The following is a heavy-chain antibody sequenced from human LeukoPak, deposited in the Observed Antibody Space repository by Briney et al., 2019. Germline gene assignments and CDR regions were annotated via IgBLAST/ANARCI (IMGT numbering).Heavy chain of an antibody. V-gene: IGHV3-53*01. Sequence: GGSLRLSYAASGFTVSSNYMSWVRQAPGKGLEWVSVIYSGGSTYYADSVKGRFTISRDNSKNTLYLQMNSLRAEDTAVYYCARGIGKARYFDYWGQGTLVTVSS. J-gene: IGHJ4*02. CDR2: IYSGGST. CDR3: ARGIGKARYFDY. D-gene: IGHD4-23*01. CDR1: GFTVSSNY.